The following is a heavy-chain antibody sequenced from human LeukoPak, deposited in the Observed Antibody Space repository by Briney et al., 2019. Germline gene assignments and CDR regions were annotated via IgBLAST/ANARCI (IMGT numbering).Heavy chain of an antibody. D-gene: IGHD2-15*01. V-gene: IGHV1-18*01. CDR3: ARGVEDCRATTCYSPDDH. J-gene: IGHJ4*02. CDR1: GYTFTSYG. CDR2: ISTYNGNT. Sequence: ASVKVSRKASGYTFTSYGITWVRQAPGQGLEWMGWISTYNGNTNYAQNLQGRITMTTDTSTSTAYMELRSLRSDDTAVYYCARGVEDCRATTCYSPDDHWGQGTLVTVSS.